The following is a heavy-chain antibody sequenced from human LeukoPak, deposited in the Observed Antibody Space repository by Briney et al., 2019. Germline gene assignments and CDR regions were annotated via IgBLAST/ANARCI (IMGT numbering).Heavy chain of an antibody. CDR1: GITLSTYW. Sequence: GGSLRLSCAASGITLSTYWMSWVRQAPGKGLEWVDNIKQDGSEKNYVDSVKGRFTISRDNAKNSLYLQMNSLRAEDTAVYYCARDLGRNSGYDLFDHWGQGTLVTVSS. CDR3: ARDLGRNSGYDLFDH. V-gene: IGHV3-7*05. D-gene: IGHD5-12*01. CDR2: IKQDGSEK. J-gene: IGHJ4*02.